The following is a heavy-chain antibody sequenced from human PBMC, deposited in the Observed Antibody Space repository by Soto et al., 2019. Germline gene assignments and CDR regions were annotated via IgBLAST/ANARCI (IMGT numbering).Heavy chain of an antibody. V-gene: IGHV5-51*01. J-gene: IGHJ4*02. D-gene: IGHD5-12*01. CDR3: ARLIYSGYPHARGYFDY. Sequence: GESLKISCKGSGYSFTSYWIGWVRQMPGKGLEWMGIIYPGDSDTRYSPSFQGQVTISADKSISTAYLQWSSLKASDTAMYYCARLIYSGYPHARGYFDYWGQGTLVTVSS. CDR1: GYSFTSYW. CDR2: IYPGDSDT.